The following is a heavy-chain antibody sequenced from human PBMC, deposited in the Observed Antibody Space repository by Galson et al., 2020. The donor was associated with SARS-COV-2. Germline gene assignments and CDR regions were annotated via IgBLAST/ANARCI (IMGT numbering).Heavy chain of an antibody. V-gene: IGHV3-23*01. CDR2: ISGGGGST. D-gene: IGHD4-17*01. J-gene: IGHJ4*02. Sequence: GGSLRLSCAASGFTFSRYALAWVRQATGKGLEWVSGISGGGGSTYYVDSVKGRFTISRDTSQNTVHLQMSSLRAEDTAVYYCAKDRGNDYGDQLDFWGQVTLVTVSS. CDR3: AKDRGNDYGDQLDF. CDR1: GFTFSRYA.